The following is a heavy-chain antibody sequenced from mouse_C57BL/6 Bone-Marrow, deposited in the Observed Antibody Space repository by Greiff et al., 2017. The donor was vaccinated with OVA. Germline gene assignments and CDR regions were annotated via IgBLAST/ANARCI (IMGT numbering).Heavy chain of an antibody. Sequence: VQLQQSGAELVRPGASVKLSCTASGFNFKDDYMHWVKQRPEQGLEWIGWIDPENGDTEYASKFQGKATITADTSSNTAYLQLSSLTSEDTAVYYCTYDGNFDYWGQGTTLTVSS. J-gene: IGHJ2*01. D-gene: IGHD2-1*01. CDR3: TYDGNFDY. CDR1: GFNFKDDY. CDR2: IDPENGDT. V-gene: IGHV14-4*01.